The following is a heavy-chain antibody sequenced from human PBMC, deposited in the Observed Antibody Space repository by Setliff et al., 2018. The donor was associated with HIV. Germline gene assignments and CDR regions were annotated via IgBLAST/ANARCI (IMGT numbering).Heavy chain of an antibody. CDR1: GGSISSYY. V-gene: IGHV4-59*01. CDR2: IYYSGST. CDR3: ARVVGATNHYYYYMDV. J-gene: IGHJ6*03. D-gene: IGHD1-26*01. Sequence: LSLTCTVSGGSISSYYWSWIRQPPGKGLEWIGYIYYSGSTNYNPSLKSRVTISVDTSKNQFSLKLSSVTAADTAVYYCARVVGATNHYYYYMDVWGKGTTVTVS.